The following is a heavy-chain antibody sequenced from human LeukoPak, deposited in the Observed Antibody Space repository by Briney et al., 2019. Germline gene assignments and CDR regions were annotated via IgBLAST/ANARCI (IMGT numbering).Heavy chain of an antibody. Sequence: SETLSLTCAVYGGSFSGYYWSWIRQPAGKGLEWIGRIYTSGSTNYNPSLKSRVTMSVDTSKNQFSLKLSSVTAADTAVYYCARDSGTTGEVKFDPWGQGTLVTVSS. D-gene: IGHD3-10*01. CDR2: IYTSGST. CDR1: GGSFSGYY. CDR3: ARDSGTTGEVKFDP. J-gene: IGHJ5*02. V-gene: IGHV4-4*07.